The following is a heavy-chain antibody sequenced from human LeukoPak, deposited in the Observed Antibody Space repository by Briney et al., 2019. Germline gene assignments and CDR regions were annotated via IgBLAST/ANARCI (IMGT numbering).Heavy chain of an antibody. V-gene: IGHV6-1*01. Sequence: SQTLSLTCAISGDSFSNKNTAWNWIRQSPSRGLEWLGRTYYRSKWHNTYAASVKSRITVNPDTSKNQFSLQLNSVTPEDTAVYYCARGAGTTLYYWGQGTLVTVSS. CDR1: GDSFSNKNTA. CDR2: TYYRSKWHN. D-gene: IGHD1-7*01. CDR3: ARGAGTTLYY. J-gene: IGHJ4*02.